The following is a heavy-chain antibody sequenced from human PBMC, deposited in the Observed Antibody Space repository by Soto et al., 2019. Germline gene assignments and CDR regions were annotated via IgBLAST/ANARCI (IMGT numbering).Heavy chain of an antibody. CDR3: ARGPGYCSSTSCYSYYYGMDV. V-gene: IGHV1-8*01. J-gene: IGHJ6*02. Sequence: QVQLVQSGAEVKKPGASVKVSCKASGYTFTSYDINWVRQATGQGLEWMGWMNPNSGNTGYAQKFQGGVTMTRNTSISTAYMELSSLRSEDTAVYYCARGPGYCSSTSCYSYYYGMDVWGQGTTFTVSS. CDR2: MNPNSGNT. CDR1: GYTFTSYD. D-gene: IGHD2-2*01.